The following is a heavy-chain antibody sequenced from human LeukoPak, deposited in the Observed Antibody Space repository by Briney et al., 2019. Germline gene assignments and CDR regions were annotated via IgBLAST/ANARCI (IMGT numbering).Heavy chain of an antibody. Sequence: SQTLSLTCTVSGGSISSGGYYWSWIRQHPGKGLEWIGYIHYSGSTYYNPSLKSRVTISVDTSKNQFSLKLSSVTAADTAVYYCARAPRITIFGVVIIRFDPWGQGTLVTVSS. V-gene: IGHV4-31*03. CDR2: IHYSGST. D-gene: IGHD3-3*01. CDR3: ARAPRITIFGVVIIRFDP. J-gene: IGHJ5*02. CDR1: GGSISSGGYY.